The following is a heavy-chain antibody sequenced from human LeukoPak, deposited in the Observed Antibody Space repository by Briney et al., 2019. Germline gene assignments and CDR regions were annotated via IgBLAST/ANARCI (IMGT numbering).Heavy chain of an antibody. J-gene: IGHJ6*03. CDR1: GYSISSGYY. D-gene: IGHD3-3*01. CDR2: IYHSGST. CDR3: ARGRDFWSGYYTYYYMDV. V-gene: IGHV4-38-2*02. Sequence: SETLSLTCTVSGYSISSGYYWGWIRQPPGKGLEWIGSIYHSGSTYYNPSLKSRVTISVDTSKNQFSLKLSSVTAADTAVYYCARGRDFWSGYYTYYYMDVWGKGTTVTVSS.